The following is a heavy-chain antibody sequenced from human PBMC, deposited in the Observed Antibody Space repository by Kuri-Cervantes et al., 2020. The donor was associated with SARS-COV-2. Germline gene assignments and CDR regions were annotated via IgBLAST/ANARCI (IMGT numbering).Heavy chain of an antibody. Sequence: LSLTCAASGFNFSRTDMHWVRQAPGKGLEWVAVISHDGKNKKCIASGKGRFTISRDNSQNTLYLHMKSLRSEDTAMYYCAKDRVGVQDFWGQGTLVTVSS. CDR1: GFNFSRTD. D-gene: IGHD2-21*01. CDR3: AKDRVGVQDF. CDR2: ISHDGKNK. V-gene: IGHV3-30*18. J-gene: IGHJ4*02.